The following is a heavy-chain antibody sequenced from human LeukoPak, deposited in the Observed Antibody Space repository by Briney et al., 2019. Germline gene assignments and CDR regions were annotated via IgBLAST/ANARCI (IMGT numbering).Heavy chain of an antibody. CDR2: LYSDGRT. CDR1: GFTVNSNN. D-gene: IGHD2-15*01. CDR3: ARGGGYYPIDY. Sequence: PGGSLRLSCAASGFTVNSNNMNWVRQAPGKGLEWVSVLYSDGRTYYADSVKGRFTISRDTSKNTLYLQVNSLRAEDTAVYYCARGGGYYPIDYWGQGTLVTVSS. V-gene: IGHV3-53*01. J-gene: IGHJ4*02.